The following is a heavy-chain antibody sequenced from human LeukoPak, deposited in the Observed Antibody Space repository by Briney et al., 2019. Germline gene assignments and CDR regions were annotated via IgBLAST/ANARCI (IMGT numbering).Heavy chain of an antibody. V-gene: IGHV4-59*01. CDR1: GGSISSYY. CDR2: IYYSGST. J-gene: IGHJ5*02. D-gene: IGHD2-15*01. Sequence: PSETLSLTCTVSGGSISSYYWSWIRQPPGKGLEWIGYIYYSGSTNYNPSLKSRVTISVDTSKNQFSLKLSSVTAADTAVYYCARILGYCSGGSCSRFDPWGQGTLVTVSS. CDR3: ARILGYCSGGSCSRFDP.